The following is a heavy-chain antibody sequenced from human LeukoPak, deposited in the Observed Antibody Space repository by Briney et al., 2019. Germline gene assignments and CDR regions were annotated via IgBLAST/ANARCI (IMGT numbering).Heavy chain of an antibody. D-gene: IGHD6-13*01. CDR2: INHSGST. J-gene: IGHJ5*02. CDR3: ARPGSFNNWFDP. CDR1: GGSFSVYY. V-gene: IGHV4-34*01. Sequence: SETLSLTCAVYGGSFSVYYWSWIRQPPGKGLEWIGEINHSGSTYYNPSLKSRVTISVDTSKNQFSLKLSSVTAADTAVYYCARPGSFNNWFDPWGQGTLVTVSS.